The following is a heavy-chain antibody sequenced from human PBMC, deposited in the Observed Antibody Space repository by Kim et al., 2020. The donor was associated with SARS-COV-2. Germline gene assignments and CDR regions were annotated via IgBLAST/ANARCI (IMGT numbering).Heavy chain of an antibody. CDR1: GGSFSGYY. CDR2: INHSGST. V-gene: IGHV4-34*01. Sequence: SETLSLTCAVYGGSFSGYYWSWIRQPPGKGLEWIGEINHSGSTNYNPSLKSRVTISVDTSKNQFSLKLSSVTAADTAVYYCARGPLAAAGTGYFDYWGQGTLVTVSS. CDR3: ARGPLAAAGTGYFDY. J-gene: IGHJ4*02. D-gene: IGHD6-13*01.